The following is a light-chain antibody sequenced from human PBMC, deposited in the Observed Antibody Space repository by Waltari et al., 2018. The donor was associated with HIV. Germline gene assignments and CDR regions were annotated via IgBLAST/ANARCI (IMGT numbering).Light chain of an antibody. CDR3: VGWDSSLSAYV. CDR2: KNY. CDR1: SSNIGNDN. Sequence: QSVLTQPPSASGPPGQTVTISCSGGSSNIGNDNVYWYQQPPGMTPKLLIYKNYVRPSGVPDRFAGSKSGTSASLAISGLRSEDEADYYCVGWDSSLSAYVFGAGTKVTVL. V-gene: IGLV1-47*01. J-gene: IGLJ1*01.